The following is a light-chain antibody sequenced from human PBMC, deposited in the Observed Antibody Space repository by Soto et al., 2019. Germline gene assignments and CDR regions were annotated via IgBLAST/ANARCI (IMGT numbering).Light chain of an antibody. CDR1: QTISSY. J-gene: IGKJ5*01. CDR2: AAS. V-gene: IGKV1-39*01. CDR3: QQLKSYVT. Sequence: DIQMTQSPSTLCAFVGDRVTITCRPRQTISSYLNWYQQKPGKPPKLLIYAASSLQTGVPSRFSGSGSGTDFALTISSLQPEDFATYYCQQLKSYVTFGQGTRLEIK.